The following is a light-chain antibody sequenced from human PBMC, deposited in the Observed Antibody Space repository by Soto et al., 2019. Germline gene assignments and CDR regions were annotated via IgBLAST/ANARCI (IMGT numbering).Light chain of an antibody. CDR3: QQYNSYPLT. J-gene: IGKJ4*01. CDR1: QSISSW. CDR2: KAS. Sequence: DIQMTQSPSTLSASVGDRVTITCRASQSISSWLAWYQEKPGKAPKLLNYKASSIESGVPSRFSGSGSGTEFTLTISSLQPDYFATDYCQQYNSYPLTFGGGTKVEIK. V-gene: IGKV1-5*03.